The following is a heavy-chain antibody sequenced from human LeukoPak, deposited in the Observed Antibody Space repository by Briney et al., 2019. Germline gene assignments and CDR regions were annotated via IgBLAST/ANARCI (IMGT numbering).Heavy chain of an antibody. CDR1: GLTFSDYW. Sequence: PGGSLRLSCAASGLTFSDYWMSWVRQAPGKGLEWVANIKEDGSEKYYVDSVKGRFTISRDNAENSVYLQMNSLRAEDTAVYYCARGTRPDSWGQGTLVTVSS. CDR2: IKEDGSEK. V-gene: IGHV3-7*01. CDR3: ARGTRPDS. J-gene: IGHJ5*01. D-gene: IGHD3/OR15-3a*01.